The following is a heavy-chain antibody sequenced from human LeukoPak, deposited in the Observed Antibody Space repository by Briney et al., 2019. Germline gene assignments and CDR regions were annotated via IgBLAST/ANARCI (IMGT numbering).Heavy chain of an antibody. V-gene: IGHV4-38-2*02. J-gene: IGHJ6*03. CDR3: ARSGPYYYHYVDV. CDR2: IYHSGST. Sequence: SETLSLTCTVSGFSITRGDYWGWIRQPPGKGLEWIGAIYHSGSTYYDPSLKSRVAISVDTLKNQFSLRLSSVSAADTAVYYCARSGPYYYHYVDVWGKGTTVTVSS. D-gene: IGHD3-10*01. CDR1: GFSITRGDY.